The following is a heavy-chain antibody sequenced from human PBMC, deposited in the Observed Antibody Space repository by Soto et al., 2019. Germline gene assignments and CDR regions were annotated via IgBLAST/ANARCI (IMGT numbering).Heavy chain of an antibody. D-gene: IGHD2-15*01. Sequence: QITLKESGTTLVKPTQTLTLTCTFSGFSLRISGVGVGWIRQPPGKALEWLALIYWDDDKRYSPSLKSRLTITKETSKNQVVLTMTNMDPVDTATYYCAHSATVSDAFDIWGQGTMVTVSS. V-gene: IGHV2-5*02. CDR1: GFSLRISGVG. CDR3: AHSATVSDAFDI. J-gene: IGHJ3*02. CDR2: IYWDDDK.